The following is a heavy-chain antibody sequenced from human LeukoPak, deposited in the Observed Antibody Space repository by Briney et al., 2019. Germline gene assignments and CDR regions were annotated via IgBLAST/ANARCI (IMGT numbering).Heavy chain of an antibody. Sequence: ASVKVSCKASGYTFTSYYMHWVRQAPGQGLEWMGIINPSDGSTSYAQKFQGRVTMTRGTSTSTVYMELSSLRSEDTDVYSCARDRTHNYYDSSGYYYPSNYWGQGTLVTVSS. CDR2: INPSDGST. J-gene: IGHJ4*02. V-gene: IGHV1-46*03. CDR1: GYTFTSYY. D-gene: IGHD3-22*01. CDR3: ARDRTHNYYDSSGYYYPSNY.